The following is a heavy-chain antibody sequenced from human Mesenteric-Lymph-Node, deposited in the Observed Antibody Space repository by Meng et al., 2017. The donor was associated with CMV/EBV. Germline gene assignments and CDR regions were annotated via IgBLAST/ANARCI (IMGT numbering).Heavy chain of an antibody. V-gene: IGHV3-69-1*01. Sequence: GGSLRLSCAASGFTFSSYAMSWVRQAPGKGLEWVSSINSNSTIYYADSLKGRFTISRDNAKNSLYLQMNSLRAEDTALYYCARGVLGVVVPAAVDYWGQGTLVTVSS. J-gene: IGHJ4*02. D-gene: IGHD2-2*01. CDR1: GFTFSSYA. CDR2: INSNSTI. CDR3: ARGVLGVVVPAAVDY.